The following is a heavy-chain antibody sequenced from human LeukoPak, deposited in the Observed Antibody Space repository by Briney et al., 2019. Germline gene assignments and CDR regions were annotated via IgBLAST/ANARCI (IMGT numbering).Heavy chain of an antibody. CDR1: GGSISSSNW. CDR2: SYHSGST. D-gene: IGHD4-17*01. Sequence: AGTLSLTCAVSGGSISSSNWWSWVRQPPGKGLEWIGESYHSGSTNYNPSLKSRVTISVDKSKNQFSLKLSSVTAADTAVYYCARNGDYGDYAPAPADAFDIWGQGTMVTVSS. V-gene: IGHV4-4*02. CDR3: ARNGDYGDYAPAPADAFDI. J-gene: IGHJ3*02.